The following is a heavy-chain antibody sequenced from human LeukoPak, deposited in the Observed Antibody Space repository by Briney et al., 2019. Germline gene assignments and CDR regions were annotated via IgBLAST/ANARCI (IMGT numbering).Heavy chain of an antibody. V-gene: IGHV5-51*01. D-gene: IGHD3-10*01. CDR3: ARKTYGSGSYWFDP. J-gene: IGHJ5*02. CDR1: GYIFTHYW. CDR2: IYPDDSDT. Sequence: GESLKISCQVSGYIFTHYWIGWVRQMPGKGLEWMGIIYPDDSDTRYSPSFQDQVTISADKSISTAYLQWSSLKASDTAIYYCARKTYGSGSYWFDPWGQGTLVTVSS.